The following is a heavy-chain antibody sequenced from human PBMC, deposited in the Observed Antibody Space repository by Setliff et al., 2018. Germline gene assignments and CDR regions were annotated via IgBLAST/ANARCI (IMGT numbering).Heavy chain of an antibody. J-gene: IGHJ6*03. CDR3: ARVGLSGTSGYYYYMDV. CDR1: GFTFSTYA. CDR2: ISDTSGST. D-gene: IGHD1-20*01. Sequence: PGGSLRLSCAASGFTFSTYAMSWVRQAPGKGLEWVSTISDTSGSTYYADSVKGRFTISRDISKDTLYLQMNSLRAEDTAVYYCARVGLSGTSGYYYYMDVWGKGTTVTVSS. V-gene: IGHV3-23*01.